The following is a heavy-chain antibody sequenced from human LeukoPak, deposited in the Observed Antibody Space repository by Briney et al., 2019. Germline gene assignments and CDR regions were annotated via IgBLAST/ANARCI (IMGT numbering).Heavy chain of an antibody. J-gene: IGHJ2*01. Sequence: WASVKVSCKASGYTFTGYYMHWVRQAPGQGLGWMGWINPNSGGTNYAQKFQGRVTMTRDTSISTAYMELSRLRSDDTAVYYCARYLSYDYGDYDCYFDLWGRGTLVTVSS. V-gene: IGHV1-2*02. CDR1: GYTFTGYY. D-gene: IGHD4-17*01. CDR2: INPNSGGT. CDR3: ARYLSYDYGDYDCYFDL.